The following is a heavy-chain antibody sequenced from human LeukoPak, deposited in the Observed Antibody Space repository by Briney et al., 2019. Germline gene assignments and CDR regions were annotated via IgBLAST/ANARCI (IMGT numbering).Heavy chain of an antibody. V-gene: IGHV1-8*01. CDR2: MNPNGGNT. CDR3: ARGDKMATMNY. Sequence: ASVKVSCKASGYTFTSYDINWVRQATGQGLEWRGWMNPNGGNTGYAQKFQGRVTMTRNTSISTAYMELSSLRSEDTAVYYCARGDKMATMNYWGQGTLVTVSS. J-gene: IGHJ4*02. CDR1: GYTFTSYD. D-gene: IGHD5-24*01.